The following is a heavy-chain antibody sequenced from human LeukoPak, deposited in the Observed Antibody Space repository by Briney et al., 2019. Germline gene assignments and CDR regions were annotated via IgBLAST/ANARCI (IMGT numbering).Heavy chain of an antibody. J-gene: IGHJ4*02. CDR1: GGSISSYY. Sequence: NPSETLSLTCTVSGGSISSYYWSWIRQPPGEGLEWIGEINHSGSTNHNPSLKSRVTISVDTSKNQFSLELSSVTAADTAVYYCARGADYYDGSGYHYFDYWGQGTLVTVSS. V-gene: IGHV4-34*01. CDR3: ARGADYYDGSGYHYFDY. D-gene: IGHD3-22*01. CDR2: INHSGST.